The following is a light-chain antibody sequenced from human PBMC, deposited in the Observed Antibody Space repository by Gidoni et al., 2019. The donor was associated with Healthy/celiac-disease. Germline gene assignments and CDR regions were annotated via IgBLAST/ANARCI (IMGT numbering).Light chain of an antibody. CDR2: RNS. J-gene: IGLJ1*01. CDR3: QSYDSSLSGLYV. V-gene: IGLV1-40*01. CDR1: SSNIGAGYD. Sequence: SVLPQPPSVSGATVQRVTISCTGSSSNIGAGYDVHWYQQLPGTAPKLLIYRNSNRPSGVPDRFSGSQSGTSASLAITGLQAEDEADYYCQSYDSSLSGLYVFGTGTKVTVL.